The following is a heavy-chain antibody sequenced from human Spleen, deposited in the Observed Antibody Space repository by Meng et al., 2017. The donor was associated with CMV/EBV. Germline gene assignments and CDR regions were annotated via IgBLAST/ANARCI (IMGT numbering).Heavy chain of an antibody. D-gene: IGHD3-10*01. V-gene: IGHV1-2*02. Sequence: ASGYTFTGYYMPWVRQAPGQGLEWMGWINPNSGGTNYAQKFQGRVTMTRDTSISTAYMELSSLRSEDTAVYYCARGMVRGLTEYFQHWGQGTLVTVSS. CDR3: ARGMVRGLTEYFQH. CDR1: GYTFTGYY. J-gene: IGHJ1*01. CDR2: INPNSGGT.